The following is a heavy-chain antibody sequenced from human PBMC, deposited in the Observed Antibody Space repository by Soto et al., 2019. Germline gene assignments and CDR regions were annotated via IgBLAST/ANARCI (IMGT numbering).Heavy chain of an antibody. Sequence: LETLSLTWTVSGGSISSSSYYWGWIRQPPGKGLEWIGSIYYSGSTYYNPSLKSRVTISVDTSKNQFSLKLSSVTAADTAVYYCARFYGSGSYYTVYYYGMDVWGQGTTVPVSS. CDR3: ARFYGSGSYYTVYYYGMDV. CDR1: GGSISSSSYY. CDR2: IYYSGST. V-gene: IGHV4-39*01. J-gene: IGHJ6*02. D-gene: IGHD3-10*01.